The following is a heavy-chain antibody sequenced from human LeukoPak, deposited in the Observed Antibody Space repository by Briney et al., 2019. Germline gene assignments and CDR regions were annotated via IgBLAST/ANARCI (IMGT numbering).Heavy chain of an antibody. J-gene: IGHJ4*02. D-gene: IGHD3-22*01. Sequence: PGRSLRLSCAASGFTFSSYGMHWVRQAPGKGLEWVAVTWYDGSNKYYADSVKGRFTISRDNSKNTLYLQMNSLRAEDTAVYYCARDHYDSSGYYPTFNYWGQGTLVTVSS. CDR2: TWYDGSNK. CDR1: GFTFSSYG. V-gene: IGHV3-33*01. CDR3: ARDHYDSSGYYPTFNY.